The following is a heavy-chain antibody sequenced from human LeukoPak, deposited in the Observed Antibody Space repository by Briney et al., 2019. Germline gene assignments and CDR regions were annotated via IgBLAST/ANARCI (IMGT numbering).Heavy chain of an antibody. CDR1: AASISSYY. Sequence: PSETLSLTCTVSAASISSYYWSWIRQPAGKGLEWIGHIHTSGSTNYNPSLKSRVTMSVDTSKNQFSLKLNSVTAADTAVYYCARDKAGYSSGWLFDYWGQGTLVTVSS. CDR2: IHTSGST. J-gene: IGHJ4*02. V-gene: IGHV4-4*07. CDR3: ARDKAGYSSGWLFDY. D-gene: IGHD6-19*01.